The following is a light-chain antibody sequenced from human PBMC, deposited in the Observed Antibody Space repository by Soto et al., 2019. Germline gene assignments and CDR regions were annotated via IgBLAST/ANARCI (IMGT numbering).Light chain of an antibody. V-gene: IGKV3-15*01. J-gene: IGKJ2*01. CDR2: GAS. Sequence: EIVMTQPPASLSVSPGDGATLSCRASQSVASNVAWYQQKPGQGPRLLIHGASTRAAGVPARFSGSGSATDFTLTISSLQSEDFAVYYCQQYHNWPPQYTFGQGTKLQIK. CDR1: QSVASN. CDR3: QQYHNWPPQYT.